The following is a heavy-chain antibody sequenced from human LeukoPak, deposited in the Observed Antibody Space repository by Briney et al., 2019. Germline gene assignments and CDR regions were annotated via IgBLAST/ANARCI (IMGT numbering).Heavy chain of an antibody. V-gene: IGHV1-46*01. Sequence: ASVKVSCTASGYTLSTYYMHWVRQAPGQGLEWMGIINPSGGSTNYAQKFQGRVTMTRDASTSTVFMELSSLRSDDTAVYYCAKGPPGWVHDISKRGLFDPWGQGTLVIVSS. CDR2: INPSGGST. CDR1: GYTLSTYY. CDR3: AKGPPGWVHDISKRGLFDP. D-gene: IGHD6-13*01. J-gene: IGHJ5*02.